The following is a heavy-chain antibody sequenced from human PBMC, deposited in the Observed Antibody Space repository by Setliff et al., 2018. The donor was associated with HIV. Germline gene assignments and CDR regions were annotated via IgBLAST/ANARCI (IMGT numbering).Heavy chain of an antibody. D-gene: IGHD3-16*01. J-gene: IGHJ4*02. CDR3: ARGGRKDLADN. V-gene: IGHV4-39*07. Sequence: SETLSLTCSVSGGSISSKNYYWGWIRQPPGKGLEWIGSIYYSGSTYYNPPPKSRVTISVGTYKNQFSLKLSSATAADTAVYYCARGGRKDLADNWGQGTLVTVSS. CDR1: GGSISSKNYY. CDR2: IYYSGST.